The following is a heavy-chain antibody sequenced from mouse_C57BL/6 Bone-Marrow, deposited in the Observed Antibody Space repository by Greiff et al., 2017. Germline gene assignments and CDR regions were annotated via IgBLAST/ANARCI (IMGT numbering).Heavy chain of an antibody. CDR2: INPGSGGT. V-gene: IGHV1-54*01. J-gene: IGHJ4*01. CDR3: ARFPYYDNWYAMDY. CDR1: GYAFTNYL. Sequence: QVQLQQSGAELVRPGTSVKVSCKASGYAFTNYLIEWVKQRPGQGLEWIGVINPGSGGTNYNEKFKGKATLTVDKSSSTAYMQLSSLTSEDSAVYFYARFPYYDNWYAMDYWGQGTSVTVSS. D-gene: IGHD2-10*01.